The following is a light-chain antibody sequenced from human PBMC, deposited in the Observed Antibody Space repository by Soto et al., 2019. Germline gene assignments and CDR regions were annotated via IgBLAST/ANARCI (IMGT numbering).Light chain of an antibody. CDR1: SSNLGAGYD. J-gene: IGLJ3*02. CDR2: GNR. Sequence: QSVLTQPPSVSGAPGQRVTLSCTGNSSNLGAGYDVHWYQQLPGAAPKLVIFGNRNRPSGVPERFSGSKSGTSASLASTGLQAEDEADYYCQAYDYSLTASVVGGGTKLTVL. V-gene: IGLV1-40*01. CDR3: QAYDYSLTASV.